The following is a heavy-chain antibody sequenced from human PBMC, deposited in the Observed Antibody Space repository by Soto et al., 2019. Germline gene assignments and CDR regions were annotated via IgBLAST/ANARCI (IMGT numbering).Heavy chain of an antibody. CDR2: IKQDGSEK. Sequence: VGSLRLSCAASGFTFSSYWMSWVRQAPGKGLEWVANIKQDGSEKYYVDSVKGRFTISRDNAKNSLYLQMNSLRAEDTAVYYCASGYSYGSGSFDYWGQGTLVTVSS. CDR1: GFTFSSYW. V-gene: IGHV3-7*01. CDR3: ASGYSYGSGSFDY. J-gene: IGHJ4*02. D-gene: IGHD5-18*01.